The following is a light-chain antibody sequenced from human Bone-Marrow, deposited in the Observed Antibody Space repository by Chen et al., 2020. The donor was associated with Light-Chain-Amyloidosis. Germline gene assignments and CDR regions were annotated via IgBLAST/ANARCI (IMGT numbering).Light chain of an antibody. Sequence: DIQMTQSPSSLSVSVGDRVNITWRASQGISTYLPWFQQKPGKAPKSLIYAAFTLQTGVPSRFSRSGSEPDFTLTISSVQPEDFATYYCQQYSRYPYTFGQGTKLEI. CDR3: QQYSRYPYT. CDR1: QGISTY. V-gene: IGKV1-16*01. J-gene: IGKJ2*01. CDR2: AAF.